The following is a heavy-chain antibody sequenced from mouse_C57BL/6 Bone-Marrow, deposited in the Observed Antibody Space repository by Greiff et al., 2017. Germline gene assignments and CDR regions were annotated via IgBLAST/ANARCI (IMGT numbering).Heavy chain of an antibody. CDR1: GYTFTSYW. CDR3: ARGEFYDGYYNDYAMDY. CDR2: IYPGSGST. V-gene: IGHV1-55*01. J-gene: IGHJ4*01. Sequence: QVQLQQPGAELVKPGASVKMSCKASGYTFTSYWITWVKQRPGQGLEWIGDIYPGSGSTNYNEKFKSKATLTVDTSSSTAYMQLSSLTSEDSAVYYCARGEFYDGYYNDYAMDYWGQGTSVTVSS. D-gene: IGHD2-3*01.